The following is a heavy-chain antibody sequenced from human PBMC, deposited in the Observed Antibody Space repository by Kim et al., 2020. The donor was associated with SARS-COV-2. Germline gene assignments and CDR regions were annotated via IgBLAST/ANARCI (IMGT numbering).Heavy chain of an antibody. Sequence: GGSLRLSCAASGFTFNSYAMSWVRQAPGKGQEWVSGIRDSGGSTKYAESVKGRFSISRDNSKNTLYLQMDSLRAEDTAVYYCAKVTSGSSGWFEYFQHWGQGTLVTVSS. CDR2: IRDSGGST. J-gene: IGHJ1*01. CDR3: AKVTSGSSGWFEYFQH. D-gene: IGHD6-19*01. V-gene: IGHV3-23*01. CDR1: GFTFNSYA.